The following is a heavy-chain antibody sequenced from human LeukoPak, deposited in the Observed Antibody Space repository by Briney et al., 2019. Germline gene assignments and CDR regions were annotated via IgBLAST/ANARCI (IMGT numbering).Heavy chain of an antibody. D-gene: IGHD5-12*01. CDR1: GYTFTGYY. Sequence: ASVKVSCKASGYTFTGYYMHWVRQAPGQGLEWMGWINPNSGGTNYAQKFQGRVTMTRDTSISTAYMELSRLRSDDTAVCYCARDRGYSGYALTGNWFDPWGQGTLVTVSS. V-gene: IGHV1-2*02. CDR2: INPNSGGT. CDR3: ARDRGYSGYALTGNWFDP. J-gene: IGHJ5*02.